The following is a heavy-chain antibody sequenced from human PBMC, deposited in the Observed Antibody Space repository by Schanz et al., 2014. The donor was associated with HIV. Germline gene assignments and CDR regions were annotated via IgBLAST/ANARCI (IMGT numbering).Heavy chain of an antibody. V-gene: IGHV3-30*03. CDR2: ISYDGSNK. J-gene: IGHJ6*02. CDR1: GFTFSSNG. D-gene: IGHD3-10*01. CDR3: ARDREYYYGSGSRDYYYYGMDV. Sequence: QVQLVESGGGVVQPGRSLRLSCSASGFTFSSNGMHWVRQAPGKGLEWVAIISYDGSNKDYADSVKGRFTISRDNSKNTLYLQMSSLRAEDTAVYYCARDREYYYGSGSRDYYYYGMDVWGQGTTVTVSS.